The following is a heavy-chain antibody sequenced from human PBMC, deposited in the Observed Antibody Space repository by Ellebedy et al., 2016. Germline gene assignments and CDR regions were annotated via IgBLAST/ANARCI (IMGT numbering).Heavy chain of an antibody. V-gene: IGHV2-5*01. Sequence: SGPPLVKPTQTLTLTCTFSGFSLDTSAVVVGWIRQPPGKALEWLSFIYGNDDKRYRQSLRSRLTITKDTSKNQVLLTMTNMDPVNTGTYFCAHRSTNREVDYWGQGTLVTVSS. CDR2: IYGNDDK. CDR3: AHRSTNREVDY. CDR1: GFSLDTSAVV. D-gene: IGHD1-14*01. J-gene: IGHJ4*02.